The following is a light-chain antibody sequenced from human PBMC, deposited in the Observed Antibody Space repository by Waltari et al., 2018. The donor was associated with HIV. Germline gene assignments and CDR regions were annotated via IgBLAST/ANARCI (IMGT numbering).Light chain of an antibody. V-gene: IGLV3-27*01. J-gene: IGLJ2*01. CDR1: ILAKKH. CDR2: EDR. CDR3: YAAGDHDVV. Sequence: SYELTQPSSVSVSPWQTARITCSGDILAKKHGRWFQQKPGQAPVVWIHEDRGRPSEIPERFSGSSSATTVTLTIAGAQVEDDADYYCYAAGDHDVVFGGGTKLTVL.